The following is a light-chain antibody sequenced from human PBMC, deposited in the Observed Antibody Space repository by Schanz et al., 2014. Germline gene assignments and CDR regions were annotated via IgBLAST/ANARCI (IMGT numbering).Light chain of an antibody. CDR1: STDVGAYNY. CDR2: EVN. CDR3: SSFTTSSAPGV. V-gene: IGLV2-8*01. Sequence: QSALTQPPSASGSPGQSVTISCTGSSTDVGAYNYVSWYRQHPGTAPQLIIYEVNKRPSGVPDRFSGSKSGNTASLTVSGLQAEDEADYYCSSFTTSSAPGVFGGGTKLTVL. J-gene: IGLJ3*02.